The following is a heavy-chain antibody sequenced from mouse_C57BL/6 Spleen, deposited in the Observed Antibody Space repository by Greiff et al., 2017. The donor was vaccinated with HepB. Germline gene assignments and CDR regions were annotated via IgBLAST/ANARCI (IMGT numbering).Heavy chain of an antibody. D-gene: IGHD1-1*01. CDR1: GFTFSSYA. J-gene: IGHJ2*01. CDR3: TSEGITTEGFDS. CDR2: ISSGGDYI. V-gene: IGHV5-9-1*02. Sequence: EVKLVESGEGLVKPGGSLKLSCAASGFTFSSYAMSWVRQTPEKRLEWVAYISSGGDYIYYADTVKGRFTISRDNARNTLYLQMSSLKSEDTAMYYCTSEGITTEGFDSRGQGTTLTASS.